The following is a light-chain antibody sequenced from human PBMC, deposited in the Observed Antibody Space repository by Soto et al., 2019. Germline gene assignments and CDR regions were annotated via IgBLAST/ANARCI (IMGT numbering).Light chain of an antibody. CDR3: SSYTTAGTLV. CDR2: EVR. CDR1: SSDVGGYNY. Sequence: QSVLTQPASVSGSPGQSITISCTGTSSDVGGYNYVSWYQQHPGKAPKLMIYEVRNRPSGISNRFSGSKSGYTASLTISGLQAEDDADYYCSSYTTAGTLVFGGGTKVTVL. J-gene: IGLJ2*01. V-gene: IGLV2-14*01.